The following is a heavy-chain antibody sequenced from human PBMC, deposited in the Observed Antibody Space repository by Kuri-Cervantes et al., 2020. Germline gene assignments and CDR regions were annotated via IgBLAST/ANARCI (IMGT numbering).Heavy chain of an antibody. Sequence: GESLKISCAASGFTFSSYAMHWVRQAPGKGLEWVAVISYDGSNKYYADSVKGRFTISRDNSKNTLYLQMNSMRAEDTAVYYCARDLSYGVFGYWGQGTLVTVSS. J-gene: IGHJ4*02. CDR1: GFTFSSYA. V-gene: IGHV3-30*01. D-gene: IGHD4-17*01. CDR2: ISYDGSNK. CDR3: ARDLSYGVFGY.